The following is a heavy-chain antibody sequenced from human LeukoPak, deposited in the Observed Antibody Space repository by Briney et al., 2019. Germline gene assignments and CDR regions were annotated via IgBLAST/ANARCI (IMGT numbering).Heavy chain of an antibody. CDR1: GGSISSYY. J-gene: IGHJ4*02. D-gene: IGHD6-13*01. CDR2: IYTSGST. Sequence: WETLSLTCTVSGGSISSYYWSWIRQPAGKGLEWIGRIYTSGSTNYNPSLKSRVTMSVDTSKNQFSLKLSSVTAADTAVYYCARELVRGSSYLFDYWGQGTLVTVSS. V-gene: IGHV4-4*07. CDR3: ARELVRGSSYLFDY.